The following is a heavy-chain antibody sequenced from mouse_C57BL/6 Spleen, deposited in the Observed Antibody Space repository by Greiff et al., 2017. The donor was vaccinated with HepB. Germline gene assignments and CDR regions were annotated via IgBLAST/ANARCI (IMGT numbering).Heavy chain of an antibody. Sequence: EVQLVESGGGLVQPGGSLKLSCAASGFTFSDYYMYWVRQTPEKRLEWVAYISNGGGSTYYPDTVKGRFTISRDNAKNTLYLQMSRLKSEDTAMYYCARQDGYYGHYAMDYWGQGTSVTVSS. CDR2: ISNGGGST. CDR3: ARQDGYYGHYAMDY. D-gene: IGHD2-3*01. V-gene: IGHV5-12*01. CDR1: GFTFSDYY. J-gene: IGHJ4*01.